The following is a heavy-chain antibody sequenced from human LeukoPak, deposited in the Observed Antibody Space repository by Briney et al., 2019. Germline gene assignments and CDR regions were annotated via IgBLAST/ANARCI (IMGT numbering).Heavy chain of an antibody. V-gene: IGHV3-30*03. Sequence: GGSLRLSCAASGFTFSSYGMHWVHQAPGKGLEWVAVISYDGSNKYYADSVKGRFTISRDNSKNTLYLQMNSLRAEDTAVYYCARGDYAAYFDYWGQGTLVTVSS. J-gene: IGHJ4*02. D-gene: IGHD4-17*01. CDR3: ARGDYAAYFDY. CDR2: ISYDGSNK. CDR1: GFTFSSYG.